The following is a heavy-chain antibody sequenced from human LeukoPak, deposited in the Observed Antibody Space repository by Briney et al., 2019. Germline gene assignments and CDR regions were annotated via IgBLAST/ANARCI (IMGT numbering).Heavy chain of an antibody. Sequence: ASVKVSRKASGYTFTGYYMHWVRQAPGQGLEWMGWINPNSGGTNYAQKFQGRVTMTRDTSISPAYLALSRLRSHGTAGYYCASDIAVAGTHNYWGQGTLVSVSS. J-gene: IGHJ4*02. CDR3: ASDIAVAGTHNY. CDR1: GYTFTGYY. CDR2: INPNSGGT. V-gene: IGHV1-2*02. D-gene: IGHD6-19*01.